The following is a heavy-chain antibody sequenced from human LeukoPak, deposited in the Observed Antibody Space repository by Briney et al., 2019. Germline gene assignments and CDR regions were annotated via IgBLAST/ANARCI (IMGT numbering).Heavy chain of an antibody. J-gene: IGHJ4*02. CDR3: ARGGPGWDSSSWYNY. CDR2: INPNSGDT. D-gene: IGHD6-13*01. V-gene: IGHV1-2*02. Sequence: ASVKVPCKASGYTFTGYFIHWVRQAPGQGLEWMGWINPNSGDTNYAQKFQDRVTMTRDTSLSTAYMELSRLRSDDTAVYYCARGGPGWDSSSWYNYWGQGTLVTVSS. CDR1: GYTFTGYF.